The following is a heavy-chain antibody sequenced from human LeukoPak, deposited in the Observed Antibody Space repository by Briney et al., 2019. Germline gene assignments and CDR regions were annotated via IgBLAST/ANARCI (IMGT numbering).Heavy chain of an antibody. D-gene: IGHD3-10*01. CDR2: IIPILGIA. V-gene: IGHV1-69*04. CDR3: ARDSQSITMVRGDDY. Sequence: SVKVSCKASGGTFSSYAISWVRQAPGQGLGWMGRIIPILGIANYAQKFQGRVTITADKSTSTAYMELSSLRSEDTAVYYCARDSQSITMVRGDDYWGQGTLVTVSS. J-gene: IGHJ4*02. CDR1: GGTFSSYA.